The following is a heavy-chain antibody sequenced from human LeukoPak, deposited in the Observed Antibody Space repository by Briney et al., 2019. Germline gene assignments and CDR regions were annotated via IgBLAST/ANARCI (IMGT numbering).Heavy chain of an antibody. V-gene: IGHV3-23*01. CDR2: ISGSGGST. CDR3: AKLGYSSSGGNYFDY. J-gene: IGHJ4*02. Sequence: PGGSLRLSCAASGFTFSSYAMSWVRQAPGKGLEWVSAISGSGGSTYYADSVKGRFTISRDNSKNTLYLQMNSLRAEDTAVYYCAKLGYSSSGGNYFDYWGQGTLVTVSS. D-gene: IGHD6-13*01. CDR1: GFTFSSYA.